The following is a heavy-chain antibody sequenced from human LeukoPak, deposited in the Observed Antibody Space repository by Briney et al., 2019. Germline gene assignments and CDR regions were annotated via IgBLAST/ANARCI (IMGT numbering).Heavy chain of an antibody. CDR2: IYDSGST. CDR1: GGFISGYY. Sequence: SETLSLTCTVSGGFISGYYWSWLRQSPGRGLEWLGYIYDSGSTKYNPSLKSRVAISVDASKNQISLKLTSMTAADTAVYYCARDGSGFDVWGQGTKVTVSS. CDR3: ARDGSGFDV. J-gene: IGHJ3*01. D-gene: IGHD2-2*03. V-gene: IGHV4-59*01.